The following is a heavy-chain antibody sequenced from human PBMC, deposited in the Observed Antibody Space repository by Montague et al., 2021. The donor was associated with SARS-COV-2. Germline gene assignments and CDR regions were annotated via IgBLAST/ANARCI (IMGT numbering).Heavy chain of an antibody. Sequence: SETLSLTCSVSGASVSSRDYYWAWIRQPPGKGLEWIGSFYYSGSTYYNPSLKSRVTISVDTSKNQFSLKLSSVTAADTAVYYCARQDDILTGYYYYGMDVWGQGTTVTVSS. V-gene: IGHV4-39*01. CDR1: GASVSSRDYY. D-gene: IGHD3-9*01. CDR3: ARQDDILTGYYYYGMDV. CDR2: FYYSGST. J-gene: IGHJ6*02.